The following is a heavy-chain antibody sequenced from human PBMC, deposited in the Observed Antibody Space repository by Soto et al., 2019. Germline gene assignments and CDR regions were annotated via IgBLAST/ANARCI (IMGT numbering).Heavy chain of an antibody. J-gene: IGHJ4*02. CDR2: ISAYNGNT. D-gene: IGHD6-19*01. CDR3: ARDRPLTRGIAVAGDYFDY. Sequence: ASVKVSCKASGYTFTSYGISWVRQAPGQGLEWMGWISAYNGNTNYAQKLQGRVTMTTDTSTSTAYMELRSLRSDDTAMYYCARDRPLTRGIAVAGDYFDYWGQGTLVTVSS. V-gene: IGHV1-18*01. CDR1: GYTFTSYG.